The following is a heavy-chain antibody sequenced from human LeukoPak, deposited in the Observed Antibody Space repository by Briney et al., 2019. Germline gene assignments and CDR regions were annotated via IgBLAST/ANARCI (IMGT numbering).Heavy chain of an antibody. D-gene: IGHD2-21*02. CDR3: ARDAYCGGDCYLSVWFDP. CDR1: GGTFSSYA. CDR2: IIPIFGTA. Sequence: GASVKVSCKASGGTFSSYAISWVRQAPGQGLEWMGGIIPIFGTANYAQKFQGRVTITADESTSTAYMELSSLRSEDTAVYYCARDAYCGGDCYLSVWFDPWGQGTLVTVSS. V-gene: IGHV1-69*13. J-gene: IGHJ5*02.